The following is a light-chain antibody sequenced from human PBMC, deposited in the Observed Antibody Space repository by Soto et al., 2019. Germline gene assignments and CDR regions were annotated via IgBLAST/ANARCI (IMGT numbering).Light chain of an antibody. CDR2: EVS. Sequence: QSVLTQPASVSGSPGQSITISCTGTSSDIGSNNYVSWFQQRPGKAPTLIIYEVSNRPSGVSTHFSGSKSGNTASLTISGLLPGDEAEYYCSSYTTTTRLFGGGTKLTVL. V-gene: IGLV2-14*01. J-gene: IGLJ3*02. CDR3: SSYTTTTRL. CDR1: SSDIGSNNY.